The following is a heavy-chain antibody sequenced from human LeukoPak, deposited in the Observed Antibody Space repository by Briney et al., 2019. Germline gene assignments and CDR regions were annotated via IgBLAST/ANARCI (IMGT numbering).Heavy chain of an antibody. J-gene: IGHJ4*02. V-gene: IGHV1-2*02. CDR1: GYTFTGYY. CDR3: ARDPDDSSGNDY. D-gene: IGHD3-22*01. CDR2: INPNSGGT. Sequence: ASVKVSCKASGYTFTGYYMHWVRQAPGQGLEWMGWINPNSGGTNYAQKFQGRVTMTTDTSTSTAYMELRSLRSDDTAVYYCARDPDDSSGNDYWGQGTLVTVSS.